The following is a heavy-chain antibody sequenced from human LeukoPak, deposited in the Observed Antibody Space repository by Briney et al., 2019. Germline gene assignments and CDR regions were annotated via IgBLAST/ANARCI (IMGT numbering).Heavy chain of an antibody. J-gene: IGHJ4*02. V-gene: IGHV4-59*12. CDR2: ISFSGST. CDR1: SGSLSNYY. D-gene: IGHD1-26*01. Sequence: SETLSLTCTVSSGSLSNYYWAWIRQPPGKGLEWIGYISFSGSTYYNPSLKSRVTISVDTSKNQFSLKLSSVTAADTAVYYCARDRRDSGSYYPLDYWGQGTLVTVSS. CDR3: ARDRRDSGSYYPLDY.